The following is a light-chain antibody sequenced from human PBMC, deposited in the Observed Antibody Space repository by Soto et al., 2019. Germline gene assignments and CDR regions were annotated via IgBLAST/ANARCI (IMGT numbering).Light chain of an antibody. J-gene: IGLJ3*02. CDR1: SSDIGNHNL. CDR3: YSYAGRSNWV. CDR2: EGD. V-gene: IGLV2-23*01. Sequence: QSALTQPASVSGSPGQSITISCTGTSSDIGNHNLVSWYQQHPGEAPKLILFEGDQRPSGVSQRFSASKSDNTASLIISGLQAEDEAEYYCYSYAGRSNWVFGGGTKLTVL.